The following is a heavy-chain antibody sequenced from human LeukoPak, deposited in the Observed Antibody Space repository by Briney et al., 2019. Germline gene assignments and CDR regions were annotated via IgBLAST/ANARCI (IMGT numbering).Heavy chain of an antibody. CDR2: IYHTGST. V-gene: IGHV4-4*02. J-gene: IGHJ4*02. CDR1: GGSISNSNW. D-gene: IGHD6-19*01. Sequence: PSGTLSLTCAVSGGSISNSNWWSWVRQPPGKGLEWIGEIYHTGSTNYNPSLKSRFTISVDKSKNQFSLKMSSVTAADTAVYYCARSSIAVAGNFDYWGQGTLVTVSS. CDR3: ARSSIAVAGNFDY.